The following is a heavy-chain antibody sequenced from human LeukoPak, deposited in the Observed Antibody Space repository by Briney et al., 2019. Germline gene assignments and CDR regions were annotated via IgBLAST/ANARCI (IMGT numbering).Heavy chain of an antibody. CDR3: AKDAGDIVVVVSCFDY. J-gene: IGHJ4*02. CDR2: ISGSGGST. CDR1: GFTFDDYG. D-gene: IGHD2-15*01. V-gene: IGHV3-23*01. Sequence: TGGSLRLSCAASGFTFDDYGMSWVRQAPGKGLEWVSAISGSGGSTYYADSVKGRFTISRDNSKNTLYLQMNSLRAEDTAVYYCAKDAGDIVVVVSCFDYWGQGTLVTVSS.